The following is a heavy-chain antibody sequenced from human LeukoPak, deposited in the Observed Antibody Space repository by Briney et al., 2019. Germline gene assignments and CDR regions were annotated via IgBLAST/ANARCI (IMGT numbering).Heavy chain of an antibody. Sequence: GASVKVSCKASGGTFSSYAISWVRQAPGQGLEWMGWISPNSGGTTYAQKFQGRVNMTRDTSISTAYMELSRLRSDDTAVYYCARGTYYDSPTAIGPWGQGTLVTVSS. J-gene: IGHJ5*02. CDR1: GGTFSSYA. V-gene: IGHV1-2*02. CDR3: ARGTYYDSPTAIGP. D-gene: IGHD3-22*01. CDR2: ISPNSGGT.